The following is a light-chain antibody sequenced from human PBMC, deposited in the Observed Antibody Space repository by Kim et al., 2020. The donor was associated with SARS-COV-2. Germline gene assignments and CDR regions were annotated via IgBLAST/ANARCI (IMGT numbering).Light chain of an antibody. CDR2: GKN. CDR3: NSRDSSGNHVV. CDR1: SLRSYY. Sequence: ACGQKIRITSQGDSLRSYYASWYQQKPGQAPVLVIYGKNNRPSGIPDRFSGSSSGNTASLTITGAQAEDEADYYCNSRDSSGNHVVFGGGTKLTFL. V-gene: IGLV3-19*01. J-gene: IGLJ2*01.